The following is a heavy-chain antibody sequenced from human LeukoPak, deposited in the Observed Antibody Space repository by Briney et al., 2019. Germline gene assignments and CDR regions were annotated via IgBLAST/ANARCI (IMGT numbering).Heavy chain of an antibody. V-gene: IGHV3-74*01. CDR3: ARDWVYKIDY. CDR2: ISHDGII. D-gene: IGHD5-24*01. Sequence: QPGGSLRLSCAASGFTFSSYVMHWVRRTPGKGLVWVSRISHDGIISYADSVKGRFTISRDNAKNTLILQMNSLRVEDTAVYYCARDWVYKIDYWGRGTLVTVSS. CDR1: GFTFSSYV. J-gene: IGHJ4*02.